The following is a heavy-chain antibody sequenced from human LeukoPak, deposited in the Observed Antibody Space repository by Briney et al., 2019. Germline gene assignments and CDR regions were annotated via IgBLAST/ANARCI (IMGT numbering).Heavy chain of an antibody. D-gene: IGHD3-9*01. Sequence: GGSLRLSCAASGFTFSSYAMSWVRQAPGKGLEWVSSISSSSSYIYYADSVKGRFTISRDNAKNSLYLQMNSLRAEDTAVYYCARADWFDNVDGAFDIWGQGTMVTVSS. V-gene: IGHV3-21*01. CDR2: ISSSSSYI. J-gene: IGHJ3*02. CDR3: ARADWFDNVDGAFDI. CDR1: GFTFSSYA.